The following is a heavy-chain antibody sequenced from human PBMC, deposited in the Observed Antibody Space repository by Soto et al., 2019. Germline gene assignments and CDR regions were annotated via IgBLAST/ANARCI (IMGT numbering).Heavy chain of an antibody. CDR3: VHSRCGGDCLQSYSSHYSCGMDV. CDR2: IYWDNDK. V-gene: IGHV2-5*02. Sequence: SGPTLVNPTQTLTLTCTFSGFSLNTGGLGVGWIRQPPGKALEWLALIYWDNDKRYSPSLMSRLTITKDTSKNQVVLTMTNMDPVDAATYYCVHSRCGGDCLQSYSSHYSCGMDVWGQGTTVPVSS. J-gene: IGHJ6*02. D-gene: IGHD2-21*02. CDR1: GFSLNTGGLG.